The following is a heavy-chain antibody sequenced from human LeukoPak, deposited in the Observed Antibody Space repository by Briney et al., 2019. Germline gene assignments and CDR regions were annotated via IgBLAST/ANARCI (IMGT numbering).Heavy chain of an antibody. CDR1: GGSISSGGYY. V-gene: IGHV4-30-2*01. Sequence: SETLSLTCTVSGGSISSGGYYWSWIRQPPGKGLEWIGYIYHSGSTYYNPSLKSRVTISVDRSKNQFSLKLSSVTAADTAVYYCARVRGVATTDYWGQGTLVTVSS. CDR2: IYHSGST. D-gene: IGHD5-12*01. J-gene: IGHJ4*02. CDR3: ARVRGVATTDY.